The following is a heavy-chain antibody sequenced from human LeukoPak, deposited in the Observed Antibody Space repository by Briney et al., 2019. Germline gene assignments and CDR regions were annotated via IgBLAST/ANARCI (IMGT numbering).Heavy chain of an antibody. CDR3: SRGSGISYGGIDY. CDR2: INPNSGGT. D-gene: IGHD5-18*01. CDR1: GYTFTGYY. J-gene: IGHJ4*02. Sequence: ASVKVSCKASGYTFTGYYMHWVRQAPGQGLEWMGWINPNSGGTNYAQKFQGRVTMIRDTSISTAYMELSRLRSDDTAVYYCSRGSGISYGGIDYWGQGTLVTVSS. V-gene: IGHV1-2*02.